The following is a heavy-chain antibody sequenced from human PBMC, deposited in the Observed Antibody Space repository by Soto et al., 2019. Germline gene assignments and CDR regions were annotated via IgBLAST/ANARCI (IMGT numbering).Heavy chain of an antibody. CDR2: ISGSGGST. D-gene: IGHD2-2*02. Sequence: GGSLRLSCAASGFTFSSYAMSWVRQAPGKGLEWVSAISGSGGSTYYADSVKGRFTISRDNSKNTLYLQMNSLRAEDTAVYYCAKPAGVISSSYTPFDPWGQGTLVTVSS. V-gene: IGHV3-23*01. CDR3: AKPAGVISSSYTPFDP. J-gene: IGHJ5*02. CDR1: GFTFSSYA.